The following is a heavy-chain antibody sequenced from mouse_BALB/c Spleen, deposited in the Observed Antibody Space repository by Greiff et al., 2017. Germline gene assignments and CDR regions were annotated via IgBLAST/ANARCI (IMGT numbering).Heavy chain of an antibody. J-gene: IGHJ3*01. Sequence: EVQLVESGGGLVQPGGSRKLSCAASGFTFSSFGMHWVRQAPEKGLEWVASISSGSSTIYYADTVKGRFTISRDNPKNTLFLQMTSLRSEDTAMYYCARRGTTVPFAYWGQGTLVTVSA. CDR1: GFTFSSFG. CDR3: ARRGTTVPFAY. D-gene: IGHD1-1*01. V-gene: IGHV5-17*02. CDR2: ISSGSSTI.